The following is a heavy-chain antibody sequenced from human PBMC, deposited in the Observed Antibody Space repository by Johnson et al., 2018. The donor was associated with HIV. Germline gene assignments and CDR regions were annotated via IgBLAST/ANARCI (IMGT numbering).Heavy chain of an antibody. J-gene: IGHJ3*02. CDR1: GFTFSSHA. CDR2: ISNDGSNK. D-gene: IGHD1-1*01. Sequence: QVQLVESGGGVVQPGRSLRLSCAASGFTFSSHAMHWVRQAPGKGLEWVTFISNDGSNKYYADYVRGRFTISRDNSKNTLYLQMNSLRAEDTAVYYCAKDRTGFDAFDIWGQGTMVTVSS. CDR3: AKDRTGFDAFDI. V-gene: IGHV3-30*04.